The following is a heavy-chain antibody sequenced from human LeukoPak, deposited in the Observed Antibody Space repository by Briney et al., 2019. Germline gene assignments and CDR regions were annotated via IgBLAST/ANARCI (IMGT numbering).Heavy chain of an antibody. CDR1: GFTFSDYW. CDR3: ASGYYDPPGFYFDY. D-gene: IGHD3-22*01. V-gene: IGHV3-7*01. Sequence: GGSLRLSCTASGFTFSDYWMTWVRQAPGKGPEWVANIKQDGSQRYYVDSVKGRFTISRDNSKNTLYLQMSSLRAEDTAVYFCASGYYDPPGFYFDYWGQGTLVTASS. CDR2: IKQDGSQR. J-gene: IGHJ4*02.